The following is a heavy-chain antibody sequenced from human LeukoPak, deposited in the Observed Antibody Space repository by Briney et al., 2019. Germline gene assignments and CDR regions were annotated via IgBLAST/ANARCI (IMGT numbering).Heavy chain of an antibody. D-gene: IGHD3-3*01. CDR3: ARAGARFLEWLPADY. CDR1: GFTFSNYA. Sequence: PGGSLRLSCAASGFTFSNYAMSWIRQAPGKELEWVSGIIESGGGTHYADSVKGRFTISRDNSQNTLYLQMISLRAEDTAVYYCARAGARFLEWLPADYWGQGTLVTVSS. CDR2: IIESGGGT. J-gene: IGHJ4*02. V-gene: IGHV3-23*01.